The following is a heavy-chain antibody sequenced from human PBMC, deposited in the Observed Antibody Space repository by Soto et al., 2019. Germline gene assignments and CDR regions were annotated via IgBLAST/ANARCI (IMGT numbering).Heavy chain of an antibody. CDR1: GLTFCLYG. CDR2: ISYEGRNK. V-gene: IGHV3-30*18. Sequence: GGSLRLSCAVSGLTFCLYGMHWVRQAPGKGLEWVAFISYEGRNKYYADSVKGRFTISRDNSKNTLSLQLDSLRPEDTAVYYCAKGRDSTLLRWQYFDNWGQGTQVTVSS. D-gene: IGHD2-15*01. CDR3: AKGRDSTLLRWQYFDN. J-gene: IGHJ4*02.